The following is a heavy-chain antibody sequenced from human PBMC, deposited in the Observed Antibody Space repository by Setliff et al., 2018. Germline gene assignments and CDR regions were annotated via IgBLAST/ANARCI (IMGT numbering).Heavy chain of an antibody. Sequence: SVKVSCKASGGTFSSYGISWVRQAPGQGLEWMGGTIPMFGTTSYARQFQGRDTIITDESTSTAYMKLSSLGSEDTAVYYCVGEGVDSRSSTDYRYYMDVWGKGTTVTVSS. J-gene: IGHJ6*03. CDR1: GGTFSSYG. CDR2: TIPMFGTT. V-gene: IGHV1-69*05. CDR3: VGEGVDSRSSTDYRYYMDV. D-gene: IGHD3-22*01.